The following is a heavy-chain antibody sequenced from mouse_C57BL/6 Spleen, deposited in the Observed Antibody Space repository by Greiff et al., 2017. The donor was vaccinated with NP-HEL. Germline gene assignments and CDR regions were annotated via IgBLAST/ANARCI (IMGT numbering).Heavy chain of an antibody. CDR2: LDPSDSYP. J-gene: IGHJ2*01. V-gene: IGHV1-50*01. D-gene: IGHD1-1*01. CDR1: GYTFTSYW. Sequence: QVQLQQPGAELVKPGASVKLSCKASGYTFTSYWMQWVKQRPGPGLEWIGELDPSDSYPNYNQKFKGKATLTVDTSSSTAYMQLSSLTSEDSAVYYCARRKSTTDYWGKGTTLTVSS. CDR3: ARRKSTTDY.